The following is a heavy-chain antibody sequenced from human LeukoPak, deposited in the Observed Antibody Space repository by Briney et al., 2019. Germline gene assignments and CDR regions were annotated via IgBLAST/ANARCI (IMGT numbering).Heavy chain of an antibody. V-gene: IGHV3-30-3*01. CDR2: ISYDGTNK. CDR3: AKAMQYCSSTSCYTKDY. J-gene: IGHJ4*02. CDR1: GFTFSSYA. D-gene: IGHD2-2*02. Sequence: GRSLRLSCAASGFTFSSYAMHWVREAPGKGPGWVAVISYDGTNKYYADSVKGRFTISRDNSKNTLYLQMNSLRAEDTAVYYCAKAMQYCSSTSCYTKDYWGQGTLVTVSS.